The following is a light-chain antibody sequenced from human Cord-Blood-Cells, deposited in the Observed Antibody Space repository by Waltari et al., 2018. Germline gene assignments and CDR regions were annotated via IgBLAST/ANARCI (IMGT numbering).Light chain of an antibody. V-gene: IGLV1-44*01. Sequence: QSVLTQPPSASGTPGQRVTISCSGSSSNIGSNTVNWYQQLPGTAPQLLNYSNNQRPSGVPDRFSGSKSGTSASLAISGLQSEDEADYYCAAWDDSLNGPVFGGGTKLTVL. CDR1: SSNIGSNT. CDR2: SNN. CDR3: AAWDDSLNGPV. J-gene: IGLJ3*02.